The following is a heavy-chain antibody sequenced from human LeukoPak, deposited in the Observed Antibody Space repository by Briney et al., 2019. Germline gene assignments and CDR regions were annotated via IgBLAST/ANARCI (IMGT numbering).Heavy chain of an antibody. V-gene: IGHV4-39*07. CDR2: IYYSGST. D-gene: IGHD6-19*01. CDR1: GGSISSSSYY. CDR3: ARGRKIHPTIAVAGTHYYYGMDV. J-gene: IGHJ6*02. Sequence: PSETLSLTCTVSGGSISSSSYYWGWIRQPPGKGLEWIGSIYYSGSTNYNPSLKSRVTISVDTSKNQFSLKLSSVTAADTAVYYCARGRKIHPTIAVAGTHYYYGMDVWGQGTTVTVSS.